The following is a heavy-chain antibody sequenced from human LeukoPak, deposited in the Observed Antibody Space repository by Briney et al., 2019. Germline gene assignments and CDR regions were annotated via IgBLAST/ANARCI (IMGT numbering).Heavy chain of an antibody. CDR1: GGSISRSSYY. V-gene: IGHV4-39*07. Sequence: SETLSLTCTVSGGSISRSSYYWGWSRQPPGKGGGWNVSIYYRGSTYYNPSLKSRVTISVDTSKNQFSLKLSSVAAANTAVYYCARDPRPISAFYIWGQGTMVTVSS. J-gene: IGHJ3*02. CDR3: ARDPRPISAFYI. CDR2: IYYRGST.